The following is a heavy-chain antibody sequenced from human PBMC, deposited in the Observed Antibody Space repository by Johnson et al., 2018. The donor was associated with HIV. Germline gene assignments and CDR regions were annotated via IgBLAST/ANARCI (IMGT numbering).Heavy chain of an antibody. V-gene: IGHV3-66*03. J-gene: IGHJ3*02. CDR3: ARDGRDLVTRGAFDI. Sequence: VLLVESGGGLIQPGGSLRLSCTASGFTVSANYMSWVRQAPGKGLEWVSVIFSVGNTYYADSVKGRFTISRDNSNNMVYLQMDSLRPEDTAVYYCARDGRDLVTRGAFDIWGQGTVVTVSS. D-gene: IGHD5-18*01. CDR2: IFSVGNT. CDR1: GFTVSANY.